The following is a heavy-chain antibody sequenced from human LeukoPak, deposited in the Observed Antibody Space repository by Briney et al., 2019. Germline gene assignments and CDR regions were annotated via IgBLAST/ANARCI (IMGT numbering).Heavy chain of an antibody. CDR3: ARVQTTTVTYYFDY. CDR2: IKQDGSEK. CDR1: GFTFSSYA. V-gene: IGHV3-7*01. D-gene: IGHD4-17*01. Sequence: GFLRLSCAASGFTFSSYAMSWVRQAPGKGLEWVANIKQDGSEKYYVDSVKGRFTISRDNAKNSLYLQMNSLRAEDTAVYYCARVQTTTVTYYFDYWGQGTLVTVSS. J-gene: IGHJ4*02.